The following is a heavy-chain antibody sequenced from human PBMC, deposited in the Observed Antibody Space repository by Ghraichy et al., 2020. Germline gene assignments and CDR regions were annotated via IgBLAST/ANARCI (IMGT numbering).Heavy chain of an antibody. J-gene: IGHJ4*02. V-gene: IGHV1-69*13. CDR2: ISPIFGTA. CDR3: TRGGRAPCLFDF. CDR1: GCSFSSSA. Sequence: SVKVSCKASGCSFSSSAFSWVRQAPGQGLEWMGGISPIFGTANFAQKFQGRVTMTADESTSTAFMELNSLTSDDTALYYCTRGGRAPCLFDFWGQGSLVTVS.